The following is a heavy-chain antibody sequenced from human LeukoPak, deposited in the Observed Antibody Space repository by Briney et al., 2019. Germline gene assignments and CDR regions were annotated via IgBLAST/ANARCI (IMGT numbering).Heavy chain of an antibody. CDR3: ARGRFLEWLFLDY. J-gene: IGHJ4*02. CDR2: IIPIFGTA. Sequence: SVKVSCKASGGAFISYAISWVRQAPGQGLEWMGRIIPIFGTANYAQKFQGRVTITTDESTSTAYMGLSSLRSEDTAVYYCARGRFLEWLFLDYWGQGTLVTVSS. D-gene: IGHD3-3*01. V-gene: IGHV1-69*05. CDR1: GGAFISYA.